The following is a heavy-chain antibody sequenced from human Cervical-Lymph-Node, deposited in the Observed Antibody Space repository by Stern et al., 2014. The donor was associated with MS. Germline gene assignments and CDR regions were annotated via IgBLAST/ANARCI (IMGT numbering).Heavy chain of an antibody. CDR3: ARHQAGIAAN. V-gene: IGHV1-69*01. J-gene: IGHJ4*02. D-gene: IGHD6-13*01. CDR2: IRPLFGTA. Sequence: QVQLVQSGAEVKRPESSVKVSCKASGGSLSTLDISWVRQAPGQGLEWVGEIRPLFGTANYAQKFKGRVTITADESTDTVYMELSSLKSEDTAIYFCARHQAGIAANWGQGTLATVTS. CDR1: GGSLSTLD.